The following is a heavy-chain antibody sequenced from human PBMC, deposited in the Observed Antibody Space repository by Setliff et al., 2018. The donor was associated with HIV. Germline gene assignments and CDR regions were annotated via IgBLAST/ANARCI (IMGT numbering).Heavy chain of an antibody. Sequence: GGSLRLSCVGYEFTFSNFWLSWVRQAPGKGLEWVANIKEDGSEQYYMDSVKGRFTISRDNAKNSLYLQMSSLRAEDTAVYYCARDVAVASFFNYWGQGTLVTVSS. J-gene: IGHJ4*02. CDR3: ARDVAVASFFNY. CDR1: EFTFSNFW. D-gene: IGHD6-19*01. V-gene: IGHV3-7*05. CDR2: IKEDGSEQ.